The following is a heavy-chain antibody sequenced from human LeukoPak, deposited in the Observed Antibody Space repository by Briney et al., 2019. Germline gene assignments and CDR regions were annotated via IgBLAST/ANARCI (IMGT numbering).Heavy chain of an antibody. Sequence: SSETLSLTCAVYGGSFSGYYWSWIRQPPGKGLEWIGEINHSGSTNYNPSLKSRVTISVDTSKNQFSLNLSSVTAADTAVYYCARGGGVGARARLVYYWGEGTLVTASS. D-gene: IGHD1-26*01. J-gene: IGHJ4*02. CDR1: GGSFSGYY. CDR2: INHSGST. CDR3: ARGGGVGARARLVYY. V-gene: IGHV4-34*01.